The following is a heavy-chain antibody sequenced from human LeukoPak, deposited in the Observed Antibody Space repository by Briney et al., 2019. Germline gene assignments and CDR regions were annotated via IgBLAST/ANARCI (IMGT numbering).Heavy chain of an antibody. Sequence: GGSLRLSCAASGFTFSSYSMNWVRQAPGKGLEWVSSISSSSSYIYYADSVKGRFTISRDNAKNSLYLQMNSLRAEDTAVYYCARVRHILVVPAARSAGAERVDYWGQGTLVTVSS. D-gene: IGHD2-2*01. V-gene: IGHV3-21*01. CDR1: GFTFSSYS. CDR2: ISSSSSYI. J-gene: IGHJ4*02. CDR3: ARVRHILVVPAARSAGAERVDY.